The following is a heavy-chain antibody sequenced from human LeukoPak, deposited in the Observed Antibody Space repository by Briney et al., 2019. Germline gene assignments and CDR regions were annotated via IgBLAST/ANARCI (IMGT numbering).Heavy chain of an antibody. CDR3: ALPRDRWQTVPPDY. CDR2: IYSGGST. J-gene: IGHJ4*02. V-gene: IGHV3-66*01. D-gene: IGHD4-23*01. CDR1: GFTVSNNY. Sequence: GGSLTLSCAASGFTVSNNYMRWVRQAPGKGLEWVSLIYSGGSTYYADSVKGRFIISRDNSKNTLYLQMNSLRAEDTAVYYCALPRDRWQTVPPDYWGQGTLVTVSS.